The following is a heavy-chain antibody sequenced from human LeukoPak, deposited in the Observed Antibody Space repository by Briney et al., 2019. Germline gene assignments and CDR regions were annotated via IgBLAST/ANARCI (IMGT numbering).Heavy chain of an antibody. CDR2: IYYSGNT. CDR3: ARLSGRDYCFDS. J-gene: IGHJ4*02. Sequence: SETLSLTCTVSGGSISTYYWSWIRQPPGKGLEWIGYIYYSGNTNYNPSLKSRVTISVDTSKNQFSLKLSSVTAADTAVYYCARLSGRDYCFDSWGQGTLVTVSS. D-gene: IGHD2/OR15-2a*01. CDR1: GGSISTYY. V-gene: IGHV4-59*08.